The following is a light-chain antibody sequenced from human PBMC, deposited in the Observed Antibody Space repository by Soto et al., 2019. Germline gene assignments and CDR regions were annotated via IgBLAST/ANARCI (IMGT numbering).Light chain of an antibody. CDR3: LQHNSYPWT. CDR1: QGIRNY. Sequence: DIQMTLSPSSLSASVGDRVTIACRASQGIRNYLGWYQQKPGKAPKRLIYAASSLQSGVPSRFSGSGSGTEFTLTISSLQPEDFATYYCLQHNSYPWTFGQGTKVDIK. J-gene: IGKJ1*01. V-gene: IGKV1-17*01. CDR2: AAS.